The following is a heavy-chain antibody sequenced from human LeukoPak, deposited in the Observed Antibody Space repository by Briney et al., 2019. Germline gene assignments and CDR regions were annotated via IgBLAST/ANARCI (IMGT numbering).Heavy chain of an antibody. J-gene: IGHJ3*02. CDR1: GGSISSSSYY. CDR3: ARRVLGGSASWAFDI. V-gene: IGHV4-61*05. D-gene: IGHD3-10*01. Sequence: PSETLSLTCTVSGGSISSSSYYWSWIRQPPGKGLEWIGYIYYSGSTNYNPSLKSRVTISVDTSKNQFSLKLSSVTAADTAVYYCARRVLGGSASWAFDIWGQGTMVTVSS. CDR2: IYYSGST.